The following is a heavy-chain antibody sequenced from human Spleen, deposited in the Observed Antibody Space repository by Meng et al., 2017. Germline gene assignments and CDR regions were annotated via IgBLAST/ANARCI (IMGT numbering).Heavy chain of an antibody. CDR3: AREGDSSGYYDMNY. V-gene: IGHV4-34*01. Sequence: QVQLQPWGAGLLKPSETLSLTCAVYGGSFSGYYWSWIRQPPGKGLEWIGEINHSGSTNYNPSLKSRVTISVDTSKNQFSLKLSSVTAADTAVYYCAREGDSSGYYDMNYWGQGTLVTVSS. J-gene: IGHJ4*02. D-gene: IGHD3-22*01. CDR1: GGSFSGYY. CDR2: INHSGST.